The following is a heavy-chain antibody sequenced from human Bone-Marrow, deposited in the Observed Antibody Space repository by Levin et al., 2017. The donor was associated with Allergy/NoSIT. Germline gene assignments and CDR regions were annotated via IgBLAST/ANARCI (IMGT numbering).Heavy chain of an antibody. J-gene: IGHJ3*02. CDR1: GGNFNTYF. V-gene: IGHV1-69*06. CDR3: ARERSGGSLFDI. Sequence: KISCRASGGNFNTYFMTWVRQAPGQGPEWMGGILPIFGTTKTAQKFQGRVTITADKSTGTTYMELSSLKNDDTAVYYCARERSGGSLFDIWGQGTMVTVSS. D-gene: IGHD1-26*01. CDR2: ILPIFGTT.